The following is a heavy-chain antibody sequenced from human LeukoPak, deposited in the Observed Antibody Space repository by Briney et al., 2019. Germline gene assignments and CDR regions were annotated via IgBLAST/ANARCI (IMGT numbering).Heavy chain of an antibody. CDR1: GFTFSSYG. J-gene: IGHJ5*02. CDR2: IWYDGSNK. D-gene: IGHD1-1*01. CDR3: ARDATGTGFDP. V-gene: IGHV3-33*01. Sequence: GGSLRLSCAASGFTFSSYGMRWVRQAPGKGLEWVAVIWYDGSNKYYADSVKGRFTISRDNSKNTLYLQMNSLRAEDTAVYYCARDATGTGFDPWGQGTLVTVSS.